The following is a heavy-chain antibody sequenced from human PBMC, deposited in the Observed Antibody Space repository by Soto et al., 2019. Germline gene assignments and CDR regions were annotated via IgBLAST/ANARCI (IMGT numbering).Heavy chain of an antibody. CDR2: IYYSGST. J-gene: IGHJ1*01. CDR3: ARFGDYGYFQH. D-gene: IGHD4-17*01. CDR1: GGSISSSSYY. Sequence: ETLSLTCTVSGGSISSSSYYWGWIRQPPGKGLEWIGSIYYSGSTYYNPSLKSRVTISVDTSKNQFSLKLSSVTAADTAVYYCARFGDYGYFQHWGQGTLVTVSS. V-gene: IGHV4-39*01.